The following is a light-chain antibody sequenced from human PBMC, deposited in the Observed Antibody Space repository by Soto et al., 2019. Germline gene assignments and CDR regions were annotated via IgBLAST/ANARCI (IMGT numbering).Light chain of an antibody. CDR2: LGS. V-gene: IGKV2-28*01. CDR3: MQALQLPLT. Sequence: DVVMTQSPLSLPVTPGEPASISCRSSQSLLHSDGYNYLDWYLQKPGQSPQLLIYLGSNRGSGVPDRFRGSGSGTDFTLKISRVEAEDVGVYYCMQALQLPLTFGGGNTVEIK. J-gene: IGKJ4*01. CDR1: QSLLHSDGYNY.